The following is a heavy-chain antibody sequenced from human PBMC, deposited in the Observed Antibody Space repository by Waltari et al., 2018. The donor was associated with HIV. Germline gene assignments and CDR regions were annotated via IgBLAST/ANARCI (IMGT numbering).Heavy chain of an antibody. CDR3: ARPGRRGAYSSGWYFDY. Sequence: QVQLQQWGAGLLKPSETLSLTCAVYGGSFSGYYWSWIRQPPGKGLEWIGEINHSGSTNYNPSLKSRVTISVDTSKNQFSLKLSSVTAADTAVYYCARPGRRGAYSSGWYFDYWGQGTLVTVSS. CDR2: INHSGST. J-gene: IGHJ4*02. D-gene: IGHD6-19*01. CDR1: GGSFSGYY. V-gene: IGHV4-34*01.